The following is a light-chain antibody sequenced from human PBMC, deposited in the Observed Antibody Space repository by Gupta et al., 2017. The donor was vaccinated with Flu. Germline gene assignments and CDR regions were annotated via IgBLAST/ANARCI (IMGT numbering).Light chain of an antibody. V-gene: IGKV3-20*01. CDR3: QQFGSIPFT. CDR2: EAN. J-gene: IGKJ3*01. CDR1: RHVSANV. Sequence: ERATLSCRASRHVSANVLAWYQQKPGQPPRLLMSEANYRATGTPDRFSGSGSGTEFTLTISSLEPGDVAVYYCQQFGSIPFTFGPGTKLDIK.